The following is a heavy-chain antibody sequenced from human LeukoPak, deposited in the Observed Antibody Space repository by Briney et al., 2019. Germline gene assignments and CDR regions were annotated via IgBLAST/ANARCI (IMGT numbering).Heavy chain of an antibody. CDR2: IYYNGNT. Sequence: TSETLSLTCSVSDGSINSYYWNWVRRPPGKGLEWIGYIYYNGNTNYSPSLKSRVTMSVNTSKNLFSLKVSSVTAADTAVYYCARGRSNYYGMDVWGQGTTVTVSS. CDR1: DGSINSYY. J-gene: IGHJ6*02. V-gene: IGHV4-59*01. CDR3: ARGRSNYYGMDV. D-gene: IGHD1-26*01.